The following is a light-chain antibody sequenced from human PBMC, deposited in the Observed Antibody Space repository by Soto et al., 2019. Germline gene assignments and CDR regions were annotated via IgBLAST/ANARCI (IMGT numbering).Light chain of an antibody. Sequence: DLVMTQSPLSLPVTPGEPASISCRSSQSLLHSNGYNYLDWYLQKPGQSPQLLIYLGSNRASGVPDRFSGSGSGTDFTLKISRVEAEDVGVYYCRQALQTPRYTFGQGSKLEIK. CDR1: QSLLHSNGYNY. CDR3: RQALQTPRYT. CDR2: LGS. V-gene: IGKV2-28*01. J-gene: IGKJ2*01.